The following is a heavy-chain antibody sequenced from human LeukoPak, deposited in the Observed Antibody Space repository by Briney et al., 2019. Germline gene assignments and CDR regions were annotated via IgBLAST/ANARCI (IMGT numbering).Heavy chain of an antibody. Sequence: ASVKVSCKASGYTFTTYAISWVRQAPGQGLQWMRWISAYNGNTNYAQKLQGRLTMTTDTATSTAYMELRSLRSDDTAVYYCAREGVSDAFDIWGQGTMVTVSS. V-gene: IGHV1-18*01. CDR3: AREGVSDAFDI. CDR2: ISAYNGNT. J-gene: IGHJ3*02. CDR1: GYTFTTYA.